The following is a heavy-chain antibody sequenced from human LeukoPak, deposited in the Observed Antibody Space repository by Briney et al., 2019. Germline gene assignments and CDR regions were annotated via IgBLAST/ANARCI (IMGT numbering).Heavy chain of an antibody. CDR3: VRKGGGGLSYSYYGMDV. J-gene: IGHJ6*02. V-gene: IGHV3-48*02. CDR2: ISSRNSVT. CDR1: GFSFSNYS. D-gene: IGHD3-16*01. Sequence: GGSLRLSCGASGFSFSNYSLNWVRQAPGEGLEWISYISSRNSVTYYADPVKGRFTISRDNAKNSMYLQMNSLTNADTAVYYCVRKGGGGLSYSYYGMDVWGHGTTVTVSS.